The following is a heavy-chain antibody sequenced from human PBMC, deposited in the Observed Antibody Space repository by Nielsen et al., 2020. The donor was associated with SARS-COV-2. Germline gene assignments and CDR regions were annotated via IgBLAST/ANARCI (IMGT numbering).Heavy chain of an antibody. J-gene: IGHJ4*02. V-gene: IGHV4-39*07. CDR2: INHSGST. CDR1: GGSISSGGYY. D-gene: IGHD1-26*01. Sequence: SETLSLTCTVSGGSISSGGYYWSWIRQPPGKGLEWIGEINHSGSTNYNPSLKSRVTISVDTSKNQFSLKLSSVTAADTAVYYCARVLSRYYKSAFDYWGQGTLVTVSS. CDR3: ARVLSRYYKSAFDY.